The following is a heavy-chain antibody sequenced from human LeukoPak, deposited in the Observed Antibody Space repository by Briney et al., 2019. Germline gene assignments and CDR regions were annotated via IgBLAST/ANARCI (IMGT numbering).Heavy chain of an antibody. CDR3: ARGPMTTVDY. CDR2: ISYDGSNK. Sequence: PGGSLRLSCAASGFTFSSYAMHWVRQAPGKGLEWVAVISYDGSNKYYADFVKGRFTISRDNSRNTLYLQMNSLRAEDTAVYYCARGPMTTVDYWGQGTLVTVSS. D-gene: IGHD4-11*01. V-gene: IGHV3-30*04. J-gene: IGHJ4*02. CDR1: GFTFSSYA.